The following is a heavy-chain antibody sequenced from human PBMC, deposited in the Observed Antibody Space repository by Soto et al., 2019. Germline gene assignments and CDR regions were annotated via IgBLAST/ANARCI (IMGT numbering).Heavy chain of an antibody. Sequence: ASVKVSCKASGYTFTSYDINWVRQATGQGLEWMGWMNPNSGNTGYAQKFQGRVTMTRNTSISTAYMELSSLRSEDTAVYYCARGITYDFWSGENFDYWGQGTLVTVSS. D-gene: IGHD3-3*01. CDR3: ARGITYDFWSGENFDY. V-gene: IGHV1-8*01. CDR2: MNPNSGNT. J-gene: IGHJ4*02. CDR1: GYTFTSYD.